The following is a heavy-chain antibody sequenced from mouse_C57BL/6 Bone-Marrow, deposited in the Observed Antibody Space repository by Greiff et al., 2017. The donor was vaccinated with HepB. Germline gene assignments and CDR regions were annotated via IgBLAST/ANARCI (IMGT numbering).Heavy chain of an antibody. CDR1: GYTFTDYY. CDR3: ARGPITTVVASKGFDY. D-gene: IGHD1-1*01. CDR2: INPNNGGT. V-gene: IGHV1-26*01. J-gene: IGHJ2*01. Sequence: VQLQQSGPELVKPGASVKISCKASGYTFTDYYMNWVKQSHGKSLEWIGDINPNNGGTSYNQKFKGKATLTVDKSSSTAYMEPRSLTSEDSAVYYSARGPITTVVASKGFDYWGQGTTLTVSS.